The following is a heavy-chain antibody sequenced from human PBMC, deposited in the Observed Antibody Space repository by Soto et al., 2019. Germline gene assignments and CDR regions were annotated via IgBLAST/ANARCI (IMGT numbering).Heavy chain of an antibody. J-gene: IGHJ4*02. CDR1: GYTFTSYG. CDR3: ASGGYCISPRCYPSAY. CDR2: ISAYNGNT. D-gene: IGHD2-2*01. Sequence: QVQLVQSGAEVKKPGASVKVSCKASGYTFTSYGISWVRQAPGQGLEWMGWISAYNGNTNYAQKLQGRVTMTTDTSTSNADMELRSLRSDDTAVYYSASGGYCISPRCYPSAYWGEGTPVTVSS. V-gene: IGHV1-18*01.